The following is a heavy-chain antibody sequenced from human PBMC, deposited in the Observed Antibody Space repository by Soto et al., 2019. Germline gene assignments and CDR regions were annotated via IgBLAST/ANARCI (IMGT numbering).Heavy chain of an antibody. Sequence: GASVKVSCKASGYTFTSYGISWVRQAPGQGLEWMGWISAYNGNTNYAQKLQGRVTMTTDTSTSTAYMELRSLRSDDTAVYYCARDYYGSGSYYNPNDYWGQGTLVTVSS. V-gene: IGHV1-18*01. CDR2: ISAYNGNT. J-gene: IGHJ4*02. D-gene: IGHD3-10*01. CDR3: ARDYYGSGSYYNPNDY. CDR1: GYTFTSYG.